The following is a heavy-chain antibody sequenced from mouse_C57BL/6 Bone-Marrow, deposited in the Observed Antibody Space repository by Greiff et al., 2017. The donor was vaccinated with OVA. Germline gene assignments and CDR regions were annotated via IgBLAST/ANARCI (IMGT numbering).Heavy chain of an antibody. V-gene: IGHV1-69*01. CDR3: ARGGYDGDYYAMDY. CDR1: GYTFTSYW. CDR2: IDPSDSYT. D-gene: IGHD2-2*01. Sequence: QVQLQQPGAELVMPGASVKLSCKASGYTFTSYWMNGVKQRKGKGREGIGEIDPSDSYTNYNQKFKGKSTLTVDKSSSTAYMQLSSLTSEDSAVYYCARGGYDGDYYAMDYWGQGTSVTVSS. J-gene: IGHJ4*01.